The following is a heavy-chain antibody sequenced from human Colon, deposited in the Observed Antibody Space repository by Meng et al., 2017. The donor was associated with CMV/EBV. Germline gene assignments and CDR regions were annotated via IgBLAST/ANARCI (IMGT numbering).Heavy chain of an antibody. CDR3: ARTGFGAVAGTPFDY. Sequence: GSLRLSCTVSGDSINNYYWSWIRQPPGKGLEWMGYIYYSGSTGTNYNPSLKSRVTISVDTSKNEFSLRLSSVTAADTAVYYCARTGFGAVAGTPFDYWGQGTLVTVSS. J-gene: IGHJ4*02. CDR1: GDSINNYY. V-gene: IGHV4-59*01. D-gene: IGHD6-19*01. CDR2: IYYSGST.